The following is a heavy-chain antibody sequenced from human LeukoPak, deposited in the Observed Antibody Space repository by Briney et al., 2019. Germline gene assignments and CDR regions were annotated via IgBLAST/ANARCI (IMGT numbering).Heavy chain of an antibody. Sequence: SETLSLTCAVYGGSFSGYYWSWIRQPPGKGLEWIGEINHSGSTNYNPSLKSRVTISVDTSKNQFSLKLSSVTAADTAVYYCARGRGYCSSTSCYGLYWYFDLWGRGTLVTVSS. J-gene: IGHJ2*01. D-gene: IGHD2-2*01. CDR2: INHSGST. CDR3: ARGRGYCSSTSCYGLYWYFDL. CDR1: GGSFSGYY. V-gene: IGHV4-34*01.